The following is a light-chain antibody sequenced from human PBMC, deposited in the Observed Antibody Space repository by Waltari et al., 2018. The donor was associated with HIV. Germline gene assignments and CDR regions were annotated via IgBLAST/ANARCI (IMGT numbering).Light chain of an antibody. CDR1: QSVSSN. Sequence: PATLSVSPGERATLSCRASQSVSSNLAWYHQRPGQAPRLLIYGTSTRATGIPARFSGSGSGTEFTLTISSLQSEDFAVYYCQQYNNWPPLFGPGTKVDIK. CDR2: GTS. CDR3: QQYNNWPPL. J-gene: IGKJ3*01. V-gene: IGKV3-15*01.